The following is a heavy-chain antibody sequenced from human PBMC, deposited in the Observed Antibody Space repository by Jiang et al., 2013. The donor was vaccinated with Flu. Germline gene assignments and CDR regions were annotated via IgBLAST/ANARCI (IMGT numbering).Heavy chain of an antibody. CDR1: SSYA. V-gene: IGHV1-69*01. CDR2: SCLXLVH. D-gene: IGHD5-18*01. CDR3: AKGAWGYSYGPFDY. Sequence: SSYAINWVRQAPGQGLEWMDGSCLXLVHNYAQKFQGRVTITADESTTTAYMEVYSLTSEDTAVYYCAKGAWGYSYGPFDYWGQGTLVTVAS. J-gene: IGHJ4*02.